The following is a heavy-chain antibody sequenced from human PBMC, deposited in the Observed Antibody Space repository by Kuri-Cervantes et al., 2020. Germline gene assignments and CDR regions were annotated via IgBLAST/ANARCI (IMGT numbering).Heavy chain of an antibody. CDR1: GFTFSSYS. V-gene: IGHV3-21*04. CDR3: SKWREGTMGDYFDY. Sequence: GESLKISCAASGFTFSSYSMNWVRQAPGKGLEWVSSISSSSSYIYYADSLKGRFTISRDNSKNTLFLQMNSQRAEDTAIYSCSKWREGTMGDYFDYWGQGTLVTVSS. CDR2: ISSSSSYI. D-gene: IGHD1-26*01. J-gene: IGHJ4*02.